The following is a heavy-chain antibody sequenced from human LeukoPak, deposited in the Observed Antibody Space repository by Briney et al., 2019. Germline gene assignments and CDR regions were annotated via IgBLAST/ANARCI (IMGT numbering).Heavy chain of an antibody. Sequence: GGSLRLSCAASGFTFSSYGMHWVRQAPGKGLEWVSVIYSGGSTYYADSVKGRFTISRDNSKNTLYLQMNSLRAEDTAVYYCARVLYDSSGYVFDYWGQGTLVTVSS. J-gene: IGHJ4*02. CDR2: IYSGGST. V-gene: IGHV3-NL1*01. D-gene: IGHD3-22*01. CDR3: ARVLYDSSGYVFDY. CDR1: GFTFSSYG.